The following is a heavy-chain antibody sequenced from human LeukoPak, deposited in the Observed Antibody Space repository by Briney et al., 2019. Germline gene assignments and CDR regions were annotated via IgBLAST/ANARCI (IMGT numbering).Heavy chain of an antibody. D-gene: IGHD5-24*01. CDR3: ARHLPSPELQFYFDY. J-gene: IGHJ4*02. V-gene: IGHV4-34*01. Sequence: PSETLSLTCGVYGGSFSGYYWSWIRQLPGKGLERIGDINHTGSTNYNPSLKSRVTISVDTSKNQFSLKLSSVAAADTSMYYCARHLPSPELQFYFDYWGQGTLVTVSS. CDR2: INHTGST. CDR1: GGSFSGYY.